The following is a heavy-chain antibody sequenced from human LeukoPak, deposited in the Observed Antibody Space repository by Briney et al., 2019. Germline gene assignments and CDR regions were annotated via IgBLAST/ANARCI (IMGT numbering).Heavy chain of an antibody. D-gene: IGHD3-10*01. V-gene: IGHV4-34*01. Sequence: SETLSLTCAVSGRPFSGYFWSWIRQSSGKGLEWIGEINNSGTTNYNPSLNSRVTISEDTSKNQFYLNLSSVTAADTAVYYCARRYYYNLGSFPFDFWGQGTLVTVSS. J-gene: IGHJ4*02. CDR2: INNSGTT. CDR1: GRPFSGYF. CDR3: ARRYYYNLGSFPFDF.